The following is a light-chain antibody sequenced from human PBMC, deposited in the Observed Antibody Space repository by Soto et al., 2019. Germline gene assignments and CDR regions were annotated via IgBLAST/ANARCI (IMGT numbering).Light chain of an antibody. CDR3: HQDFNLPWK. CDR1: QSVISSY. Sequence: EIVLTQSPATLSVSPGEIATLSFSASQSVISSYLAWYQQKPGQAPRLLIYGASSRATGIPDRFSGSGSGTDFTLTISSLPPEDFAVYFGHQDFNLPWKFGPGTKVDNK. V-gene: IGKV3-20*01. CDR2: GAS. J-gene: IGKJ1*01.